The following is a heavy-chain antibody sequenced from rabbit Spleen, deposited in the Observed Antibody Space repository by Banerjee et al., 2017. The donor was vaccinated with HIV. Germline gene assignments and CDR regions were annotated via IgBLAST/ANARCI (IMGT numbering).Heavy chain of an antibody. D-gene: IGHD1-1*01. CDR1: GVSFSSGYD. V-gene: IGHV1S43*01. J-gene: IGHJ4*01. CDR3: ARDLGDHYYQTNL. Sequence: QEQLVESGGGLVKPGASLTLTCKASGVSFSSGYDMCWVRQAPGKGLEWIACIYTGSGSTWYASWVNGRFTISRSTGLNTVDLQMTSLTAADTATYFCARDLGDHYYQTNLWGPGTLVTVS. CDR2: IYTGSGST.